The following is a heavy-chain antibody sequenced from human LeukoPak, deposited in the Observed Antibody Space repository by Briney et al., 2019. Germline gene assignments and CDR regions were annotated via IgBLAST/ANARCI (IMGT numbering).Heavy chain of an antibody. D-gene: IGHD4-17*01. J-gene: IGHJ4*02. CDR2: IDPSGGDT. Sequence: GASVKVSCKTSGYTFTSHYLRWVRQAPGQGLQWMGMIDPSGGDTDYAQKFQGRVTMTRDTSTSTVYMELSSLKSEDTAVYYCAREEVVYGDSTKHVYFDHWGQGIPITVSS. CDR3: AREEVVYGDSTKHVYFDH. V-gene: IGHV1-46*01. CDR1: GYTFTSHY.